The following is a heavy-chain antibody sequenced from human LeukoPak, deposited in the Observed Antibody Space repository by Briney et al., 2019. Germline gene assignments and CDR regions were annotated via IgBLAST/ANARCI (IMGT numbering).Heavy chain of an antibody. Sequence: NPSETLSLTCTVSGGSISSGGYYWSWIRQHPGKGLEWIGYIYYSGSTYYNPSLKSRVTISVDTSKNQFSLKLSSVTAADTAVYYCARAVNYGDFFDSWGQGTLVTVSS. CDR3: ARAVNYGDFFDS. V-gene: IGHV4-31*03. CDR1: GGSISSGGYY. J-gene: IGHJ4*02. CDR2: IYYSGST. D-gene: IGHD4-17*01.